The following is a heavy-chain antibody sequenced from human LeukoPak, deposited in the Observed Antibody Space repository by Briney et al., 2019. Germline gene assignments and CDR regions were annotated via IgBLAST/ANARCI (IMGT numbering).Heavy chain of an antibody. V-gene: IGHV1-8*01. CDR3: ARGLGGWFGEFTGVYFDY. D-gene: IGHD3-10*01. CDR2: MNPNSGNT. CDR1: GYTFTSYD. Sequence: GASVKVSCKASGYTFTSYDINWVRQATGQGLEWMGWMNPNSGNTGYAQKFQGRVTMTRNTSISTAHMELSSLRSEDTAVYYCARGLGGWFGEFTGVYFDYWGQGTLVTVSS. J-gene: IGHJ4*02.